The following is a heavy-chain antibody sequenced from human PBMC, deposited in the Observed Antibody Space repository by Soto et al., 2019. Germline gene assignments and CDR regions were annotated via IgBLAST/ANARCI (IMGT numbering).Heavy chain of an antibody. CDR3: ARGPGGYYGMDV. CDR1: AFTFSSYP. CDR2: ISYDGSNK. D-gene: IGHD3-10*01. J-gene: IGHJ6*02. V-gene: IGHV3-30-3*01. Sequence: QVQLVESGGGVVQPGRSLRLSCAASAFTFSSYPMHWVRQAPGKGLEWVAVISYDGSNKYYADSVKGRFTISRDNSKNPAYLQMNSLRGEDTAVYYCARGPGGYYGMDVWGQGTTVTVSS.